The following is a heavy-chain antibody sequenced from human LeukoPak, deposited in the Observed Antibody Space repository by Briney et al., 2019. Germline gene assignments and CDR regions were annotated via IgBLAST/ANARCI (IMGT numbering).Heavy chain of an antibody. J-gene: IGHJ4*02. CDR2: ISYDATNK. D-gene: IGHD2/OR15-2a*01. CDR3: AKASSNYFYYLEY. V-gene: IGHV3-30*18. Sequence: PGGSLRLSCAASGFTFSSSDMHWVRQAPGKGLEWVAVISYDATNKYYADSVKGRFTLSRDNSKNTLYLQTNTLRDEDTAVYYCAKASSNYFYYLEYWGQGTLVTVSS. CDR1: GFTFSSSD.